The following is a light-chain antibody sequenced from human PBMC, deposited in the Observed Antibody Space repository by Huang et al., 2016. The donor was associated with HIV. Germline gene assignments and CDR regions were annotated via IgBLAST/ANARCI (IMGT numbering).Light chain of an antibody. J-gene: IGKJ2*01. CDR1: QSVSSRY. CDR2: GAS. Sequence: EIVLTQSPGTLSLSPGERATLSCRASQSVSSRYFAWYQQKPGQAPRRLIDGASSRATGSPDRFSVSGAGTDFTLTISRLEPEDFAVYYCQQYGSSPQTFGQGTKLEIK. CDR3: QQYGSSPQT. V-gene: IGKV3-20*01.